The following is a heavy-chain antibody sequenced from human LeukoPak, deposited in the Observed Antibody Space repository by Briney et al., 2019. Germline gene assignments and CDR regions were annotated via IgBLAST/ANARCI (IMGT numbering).Heavy chain of an antibody. CDR1: GFTFSSYW. CDR2: INSDGSST. V-gene: IGHV3-74*01. CDR3: ARAYYYGSGSYYAQNWFDP. Sequence: GGSLRLSCAASGFTFSSYWMHWVRQAPGRGLVWVSRINSDGSSTSYGDSVKGRFTISRDNAKNTLYLQMNSLRAEDTAVYYCARAYYYGSGSYYAQNWFDPWGQGTLVTVSS. J-gene: IGHJ5*02. D-gene: IGHD3-10*01.